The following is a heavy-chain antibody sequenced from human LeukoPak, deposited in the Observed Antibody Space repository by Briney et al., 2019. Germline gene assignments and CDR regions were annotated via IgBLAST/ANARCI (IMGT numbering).Heavy chain of an antibody. CDR3: ARDSTLVRGPLGY. D-gene: IGHD3-10*01. CDR1: GFTFSSYG. CDR2: LWYDGSNK. V-gene: IGHV3-33*01. Sequence: GGSLRLSCAASGFTFSSYGMHWLPQAPGKGLVGLTVLWYDGSNKYYADSVKGRFTISRDNSKTTLDLQMNSLRAEDTAVYYCARDSTLVRGPLGYWGQGSLVTVSS. J-gene: IGHJ4*02.